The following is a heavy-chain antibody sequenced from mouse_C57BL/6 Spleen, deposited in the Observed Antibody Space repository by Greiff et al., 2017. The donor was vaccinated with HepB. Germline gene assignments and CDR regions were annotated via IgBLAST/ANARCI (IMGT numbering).Heavy chain of an antibody. CDR1: GFTFSSYT. CDR2: ISGGGGNT. V-gene: IGHV5-9*01. CDR3: ARPNWEAMDY. D-gene: IGHD4-1*01. Sequence: EVQLVESGGGLVKPGGSLKLSCAASGFTFSSYTMSWVRQTPEKRLEWVATISGGGGNTYYPDSVKGRFTISRDNAKNTLYLQMSSLRSEDTALYYCARPNWEAMDYWGQGTSVTVSS. J-gene: IGHJ4*01.